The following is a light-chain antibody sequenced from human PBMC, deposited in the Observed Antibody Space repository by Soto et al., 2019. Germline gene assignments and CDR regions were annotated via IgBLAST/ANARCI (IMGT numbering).Light chain of an antibody. CDR1: SSDVGGYNY. CDR2: DVF. J-gene: IGLJ1*01. V-gene: IGLV2-14*01. Sequence: QSALTQSASVSGSPGQSITISCTGTSSDVGGYNYVSWYQQDPGKAPKLMIYDVFHRPSGVSNRFSGSKSGNTASLTISGLQAEDEADYYCSSYTSSSTLVFGTGTKLTVL. CDR3: SSYTSSSTLV.